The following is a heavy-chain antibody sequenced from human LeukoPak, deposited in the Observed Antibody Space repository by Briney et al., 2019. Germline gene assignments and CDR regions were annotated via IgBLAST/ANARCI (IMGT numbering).Heavy chain of an antibody. J-gene: IGHJ4*02. CDR2: IKQDGSEK. CDR1: GFTFSSYW. CDR3: ARDVQAAAVDFFDY. Sequence: PGGSLRLSCAASGFTFSSYWMSWVRQAPGKGLEWVANIKQDGSEKYYVDSVKGRFTISRDSAKNSLYLQMNSLRAEDTAVYYCARDVQAAAVDFFDYWGQGTLVTVSS. V-gene: IGHV3-7*01. D-gene: IGHD6-13*01.